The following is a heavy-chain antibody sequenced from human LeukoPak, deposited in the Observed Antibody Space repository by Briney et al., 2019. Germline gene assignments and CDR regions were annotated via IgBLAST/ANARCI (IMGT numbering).Heavy chain of an antibody. CDR1: AGTFSSYA. CDR3: ARYCSSTSCYGDRFDP. Sequence: APVKLTCKASAGTFSSYAISWVRQAPGQGLEWMGGIIPIFGTANYAQKFHGRVTITPDESTSTAYMELSSLRSEDTAVYYCARYCSSTSCYGDRFDPWGQGTLV. V-gene: IGHV1-69*13. CDR2: IIPIFGTA. D-gene: IGHD2-2*01. J-gene: IGHJ5*02.